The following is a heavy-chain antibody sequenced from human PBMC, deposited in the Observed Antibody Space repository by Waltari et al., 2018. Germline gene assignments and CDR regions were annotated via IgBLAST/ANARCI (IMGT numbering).Heavy chain of an antibody. D-gene: IGHD2-15*01. V-gene: IGHV3-30*02. CDR2: QRYEGSNK. CDR1: GFPFSSYG. Sequence: QVQLVASGGGVVQPGASLRLSCAASGFPFSSYGMHWVRQAPAQGLERGACQRYEGSNKYYADSVKGRFTISRDNSKNTLYLQMNSLRAEDTAVYYCAKDSYCSGGSCYGRGEADRGTETDYWGQGTLVTVSS. J-gene: IGHJ4*02. CDR3: AKDSYCSGGSCYGRGEADRGTETDY.